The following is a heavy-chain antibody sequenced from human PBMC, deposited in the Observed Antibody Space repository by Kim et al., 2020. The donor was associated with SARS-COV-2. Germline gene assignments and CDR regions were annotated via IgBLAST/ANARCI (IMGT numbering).Heavy chain of an antibody. J-gene: IGHJ4*01. V-gene: IGHV4-30-2*01. CDR3: ARGGSSSFFHATWYFD. CDR1: GGSISSGGYS. Sequence: SETLSLTCAVSGGSISSGGYSWSWIRQPPGKGLEWIGYIYYSGSTYYNPSLKSRVTISVDRSKNQFSLKLSSVTAADTAVYYCARGGSSSFFHATWYFD. CDR2: IYYSGST. D-gene: IGHD6-13*01.